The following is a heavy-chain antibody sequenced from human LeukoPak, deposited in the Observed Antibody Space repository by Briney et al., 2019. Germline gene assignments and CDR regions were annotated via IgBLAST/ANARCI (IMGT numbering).Heavy chain of an antibody. CDR1: GYTFTSYG. Sequence: ASVKVSCTASGYTFTSYGISWVRQAPGQGLEWMGWISAYNGNTKYAEKLQGRVTISTDTSTSTAYMELRSLRSDDTAVYYCARNSSSCSDIWGQGTMVTVSS. V-gene: IGHV1-18*01. D-gene: IGHD6-13*01. CDR3: ARNSSSCSDI. J-gene: IGHJ3*02. CDR2: ISAYNGNT.